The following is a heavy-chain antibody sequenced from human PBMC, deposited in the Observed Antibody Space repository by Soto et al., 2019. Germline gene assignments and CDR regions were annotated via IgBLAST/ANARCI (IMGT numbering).Heavy chain of an antibody. CDR2: INHSGST. CDR3: ARGHYYGSGSYYTRYYYYYMDV. D-gene: IGHD3-10*01. V-gene: IGHV4-34*01. CDR1: GGYFSGYY. Sequence: SETLSLTCAVYGGYFSGYYWSWIRQPPGKGLEWIGEINHSGSTNYNPSLKSRVTISVDTSKNQFSLKLSSVTAADTAVYYCARGHYYGSGSYYTRYYYYYMDVWGKGTTVTVS. J-gene: IGHJ6*03.